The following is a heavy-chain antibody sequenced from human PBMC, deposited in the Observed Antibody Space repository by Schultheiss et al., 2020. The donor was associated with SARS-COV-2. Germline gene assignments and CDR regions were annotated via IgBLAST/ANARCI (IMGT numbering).Heavy chain of an antibody. CDR2: TSNDGSHQ. CDR3: ARSLNYASVYYYYYGMDV. CDR1: GFTFDDYG. Sequence: GGSLRLSCAASGFTFDDYGMSWVRQAPGKGLEWVAVTSNDGSHQYYADSVQGRFTISRDNSKNTMYLQMTSLRAEDTAVYYCARSLNYASVYYYYYGMDVWGQGTTVTVSS. J-gene: IGHJ6*02. D-gene: IGHD4-11*01. V-gene: IGHV3-30*03.